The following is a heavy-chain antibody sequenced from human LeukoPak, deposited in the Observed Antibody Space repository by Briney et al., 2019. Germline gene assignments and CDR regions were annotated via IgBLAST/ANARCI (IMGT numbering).Heavy chain of an antibody. CDR2: IYSGST. Sequence: SETLSLTCTVSGDSISTYYWSWIRQPPGKGLEWIGYIYSGSTNYNPSLKSRVTISVDTSKNQFSLKLSSVTAADAAVYYCATGSSWFGYWGQGTLVTVSS. V-gene: IGHV4-59*01. D-gene: IGHD6-13*01. CDR3: ATGSSWFGY. CDR1: GDSISTYY. J-gene: IGHJ5*01.